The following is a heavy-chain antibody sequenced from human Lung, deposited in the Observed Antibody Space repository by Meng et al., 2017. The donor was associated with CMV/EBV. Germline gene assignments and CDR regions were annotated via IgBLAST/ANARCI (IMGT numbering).Heavy chain of an antibody. D-gene: IGHD2-2*01. V-gene: IGHV3-23*01. Sequence: GGSXRLXCAATGFTFSTYVMTWVRQAPGKGLEWVSSISGSSRGTYFADSVKGRFTTSRDNSKKMLYVQMNSLRVDDTAIYYCARGRVSAAYDAFDIWGQGXMVTVSS. CDR3: ARGRVSAAYDAFDI. CDR1: GFTFSTYV. CDR2: ISGSSRGT. J-gene: IGHJ3*02.